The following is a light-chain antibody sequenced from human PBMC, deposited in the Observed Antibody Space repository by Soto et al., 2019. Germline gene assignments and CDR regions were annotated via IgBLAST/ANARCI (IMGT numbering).Light chain of an antibody. V-gene: IGKV3-20*01. CDR3: QQYVTSLT. CDR1: QSVTSNY. CDR2: GAS. Sequence: EIVLTQSPGTLSLSPGERATLSCRASQSVTSNYLAWYQQKPGQAPRLLIYGASSRATGIPDRFSGSGSGTDFTLTINRLEPEDFAVYYCQQYVTSLTFGGGTKVEIK. J-gene: IGKJ4*01.